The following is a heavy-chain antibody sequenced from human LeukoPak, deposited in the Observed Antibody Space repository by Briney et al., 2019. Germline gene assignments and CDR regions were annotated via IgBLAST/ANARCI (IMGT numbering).Heavy chain of an antibody. CDR3: AKDQLRYGSPRGPAPEDY. D-gene: IGHD3-10*01. J-gene: IGHJ4*02. V-gene: IGHV3-30*02. CDR2: IRYDGSNK. CDR1: GFTFSSYG. Sequence: GGSLRLSCAASGFTFSSYGMHWVRQAPGKGLEWVAFIRYDGSNKYYADSVKGRFTISRDNSKNTLYLQMNSVRAEDTAVYYCAKDQLRYGSPRGPAPEDYWGQGTLVTVSS.